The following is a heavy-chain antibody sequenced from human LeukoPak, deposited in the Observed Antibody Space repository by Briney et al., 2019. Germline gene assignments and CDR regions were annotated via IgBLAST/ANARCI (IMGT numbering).Heavy chain of an antibody. CDR2: IYPGDSDT. CDR1: GYSFTSYW. J-gene: IGHJ5*02. D-gene: IGHD2-15*01. Sequence: GESLKISCKGSGYSFTSYWIGWVRQMPGKGLEWMGIIYPGDSDTRYSPSFQGQVTISADKSISTAYLQWSSLKASDTAMYYCARLSGYCSGGSCRNWFGPWGQGTLVTVSS. V-gene: IGHV5-51*01. CDR3: ARLSGYCSGGSCRNWFGP.